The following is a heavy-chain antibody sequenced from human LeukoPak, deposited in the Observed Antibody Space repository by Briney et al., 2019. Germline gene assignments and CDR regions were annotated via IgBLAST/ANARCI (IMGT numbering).Heavy chain of an antibody. D-gene: IGHD6-19*01. CDR1: GGTFSSYA. V-gene: IGHV1-69*06. J-gene: IGHJ4*02. Sequence: ASVKVSCKASGGTFSSYAISWVRQAPGQGLEWMGGTIPIFGTANYAQKFQGRVTITADKSTSTAYMELSSLRSEDTAVYYCVTYSSGSYFDYWGQGTLVTVSS. CDR3: VTYSSGSYFDY. CDR2: TIPIFGTA.